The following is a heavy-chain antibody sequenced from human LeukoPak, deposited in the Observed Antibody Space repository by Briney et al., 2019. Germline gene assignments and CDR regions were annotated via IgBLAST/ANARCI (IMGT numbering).Heavy chain of an antibody. J-gene: IGHJ4*02. CDR1: GFTVSSHE. CDR3: ARRSRGYALFYFDY. V-gene: IGHV3-48*03. CDR2: ISSSGSTI. D-gene: IGHD3-22*01. Sequence: PAGPLRLSSAASGFTVSSHEMNWVREARGKGLEWVSSISSSGSTIYYADSVKGRFTISRDNAKNSLYLQMNSLRAEDTAFYYCARRSRGYALFYFDYWGQGTLVTVSS.